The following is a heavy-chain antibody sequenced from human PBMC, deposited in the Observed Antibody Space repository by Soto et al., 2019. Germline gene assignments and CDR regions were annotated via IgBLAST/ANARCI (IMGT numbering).Heavy chain of an antibody. CDR1: GFSLDTRGVG. CDR2: IYWDDDK. J-gene: IGHJ4*02. CDR3: AQDSSGYYGLDY. Sequence: QITLKESGPTLVKPTQTLTLTCIFSGFSLDTRGVGVGWIRQPPGKALEWLAVIYWDDDKRYSPSLKSRLTITKDTSKNQVVLTMSNMDPGDTATYYCAQDSSGYYGLDYWGKGTLVTVSS. D-gene: IGHD3-22*01. V-gene: IGHV2-5*02.